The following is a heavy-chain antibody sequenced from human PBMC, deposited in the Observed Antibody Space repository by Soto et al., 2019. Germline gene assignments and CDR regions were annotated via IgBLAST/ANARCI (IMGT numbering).Heavy chain of an antibody. CDR2: IYYTGST. J-gene: IGHJ3*02. V-gene: IGHV4-59*02. CDR1: SDSVSNYY. D-gene: IGHD3-3*02. Sequence: SETLSLTCTVSSDSVSNYYWSWIRQSPGKGLEWIGYIYYTGSTYDNPSLKSRVTISVDKSKNQFSLKLSSVTAADTAVYYCARVLGNDAFDIWGQGTMVTVSS. CDR3: ARVLGNDAFDI.